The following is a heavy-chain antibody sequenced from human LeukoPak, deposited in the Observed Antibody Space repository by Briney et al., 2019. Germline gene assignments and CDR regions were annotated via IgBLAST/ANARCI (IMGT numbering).Heavy chain of an antibody. J-gene: IGHJ4*02. CDR2: INTDGTST. CDR1: GFTFSSYW. V-gene: IGHV3-74*01. D-gene: IGHD2-21*02. CDR3: AGDYTYCGGDCYFDY. Sequence: GSLRLSCSASGFTFSSYWMHWVRQAPGKGLVWVSRINTDGTSTTYADSVKGRFTISRDNAKNTLYLQMNSLRAEDTAVYYCAGDYTYCGGDCYFDYWGQGTLVTVSS.